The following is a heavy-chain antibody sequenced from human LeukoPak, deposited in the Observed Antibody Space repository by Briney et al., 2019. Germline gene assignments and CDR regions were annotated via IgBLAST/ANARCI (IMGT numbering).Heavy chain of an antibody. V-gene: IGHV5-51*01. D-gene: IGHD2-2*01. J-gene: IGHJ5*02. CDR1: GYSFTSYW. CDR3: ARTSSTRHNWFDP. CDR2: IYPGDSDT. Sequence: GESLKISCKGSGYSFTSYWIGWVRQMPGKGLEWMGIIYPGDSDTRYSPSFQGQVTISADKSISTAYLQWSSLKDSDTAMYYCARTSSTRHNWFDPWGQGTLVTVSS.